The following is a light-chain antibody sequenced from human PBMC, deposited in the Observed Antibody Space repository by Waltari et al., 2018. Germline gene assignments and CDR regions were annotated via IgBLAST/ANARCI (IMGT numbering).Light chain of an antibody. CDR3: QQYGSSPLT. V-gene: IGKV3-20*01. J-gene: IGKJ4*01. Sequence: EIVLSQSPGTLSLSPGERATLSCRASQGVTNNYLAWYRQKPGQAPRVLIYAASSRATGIPERFSGSGSGTDFSLTIRRVEPEDFAVYFCQQYGSSPLTFGGGTKVEIK. CDR1: QGVTNNY. CDR2: AAS.